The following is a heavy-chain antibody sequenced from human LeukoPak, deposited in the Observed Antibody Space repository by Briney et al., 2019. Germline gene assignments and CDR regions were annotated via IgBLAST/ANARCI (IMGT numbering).Heavy chain of an antibody. J-gene: IGHJ4*02. Sequence: SETLSLTCSVSGASIRSGRNYWGWIRQSPGKGLEWIGSIYYSGSSSYNPSLQSRVSISVDTSKNHISLKVFSLTAADTALYYCARRVSGSAMMHYFDYWGQGNLVTVSS. CDR2: IYYSGSS. D-gene: IGHD5-18*01. CDR3: ARRVSGSAMMHYFDY. V-gene: IGHV4-39*02. CDR1: GASIRSGRNY.